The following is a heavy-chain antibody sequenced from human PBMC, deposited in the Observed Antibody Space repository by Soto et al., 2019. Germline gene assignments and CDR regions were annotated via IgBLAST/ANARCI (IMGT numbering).Heavy chain of an antibody. CDR1: GGSISSSSYY. J-gene: IGHJ6*02. Sequence: PSETLSLTCTVSGGSISSSSYYWGWIRQPPGKGLEWIGSIYYSGSTYYNPSLKSRVTISVDTSKNQFSLKLSSVTAADTAVYYCARPRYSSSWYENYYYYGMDVWGQGPTVT. CDR2: IYYSGST. CDR3: ARPRYSSSWYENYYYYGMDV. V-gene: IGHV4-39*01. D-gene: IGHD6-13*01.